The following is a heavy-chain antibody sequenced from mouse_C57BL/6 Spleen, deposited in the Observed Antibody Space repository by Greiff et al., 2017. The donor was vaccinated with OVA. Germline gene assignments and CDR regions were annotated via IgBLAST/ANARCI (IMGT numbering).Heavy chain of an antibody. CDR1: GYTFTSYW. V-gene: IGHV1-50*01. CDR2: IDPSDSYT. D-gene: IGHD1-1*01. J-gene: IGHJ3*01. CDR3: ARGTTVPPFAY. Sequence: QVQLQQPGAELVKPGASVTLSCKASGYTFTSYWMQWVKQRPGQGLEWIGEIDPSDSYTNYNQKFKGKATLTVDTSSSTAYMQLSSLTSEDSAVYYCARGTTVPPFAYWGQGTLVTVSA.